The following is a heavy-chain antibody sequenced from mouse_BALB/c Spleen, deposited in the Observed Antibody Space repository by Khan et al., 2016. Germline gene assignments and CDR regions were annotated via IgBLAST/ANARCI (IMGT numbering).Heavy chain of an antibody. D-gene: IGHD1-2*01. J-gene: IGHJ1*01. Sequence: EVKLLESGPGLVKPSQSLSLTCTVTGYSITSDYAWNWIRQFPGNKLEWMGYIRYSGSTTYNPSLKSRISITRDTSKNQFFLQLYSVTTEDTATYYCTGAPTATRYCDVWGAGTTVTVSS. V-gene: IGHV3-2*02. CDR2: IRYSGST. CDR3: TGAPTATRYCDV. CDR1: GYSITSDYA.